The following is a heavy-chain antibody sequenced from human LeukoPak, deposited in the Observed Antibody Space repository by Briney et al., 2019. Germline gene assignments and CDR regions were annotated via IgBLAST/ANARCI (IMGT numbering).Heavy chain of an antibody. Sequence: GGSLRLSCAASGFTFSSYGMKWVRQAPGKGLEWVSAISGDGGTTFYADSVKGRFTLSRDNSKNTLYLQMNSLRAEDTAVYYCAKDFDSGWSHNWFDPWGQGTLVTVSS. CDR2: ISGDGGTT. J-gene: IGHJ5*02. CDR3: AKDFDSGWSHNWFDP. V-gene: IGHV3-23*01. CDR1: GFTFSSYG. D-gene: IGHD6-19*01.